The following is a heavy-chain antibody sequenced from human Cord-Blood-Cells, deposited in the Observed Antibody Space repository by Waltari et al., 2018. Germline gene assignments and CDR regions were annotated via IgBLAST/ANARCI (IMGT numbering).Heavy chain of an antibody. Sequence: QLQLQESCPGLVKPSESLSLTCTVSCGSISSRIYYWGWIRQPTGKGLEWIGSIYSSGRTYYNPSLKSRVTISVDTSKNQFSLKLSSVTAADTAVYYCARQRGWDAFDIWGQGTMVTVSS. D-gene: IGHD1-26*01. CDR1: CGSISSRIYY. J-gene: IGHJ3*02. CDR3: ARQRGWDAFDI. CDR2: IYSSGRT. V-gene: IGHV4-39*07.